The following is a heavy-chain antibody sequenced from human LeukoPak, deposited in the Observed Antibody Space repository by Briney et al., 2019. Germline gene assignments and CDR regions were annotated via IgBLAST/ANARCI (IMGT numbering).Heavy chain of an antibody. CDR1: GGSFSGYY. Sequence: SETLSLTCAVYGGSFSGYYWSWIRQPPGKGLEWIGEINHSGSTNYNPSLKSRVTISVDTSKNQSSLKLSSVTAADTAVYYCARVTPYYYGSGSSKGFDYWGQGTLVTVSS. V-gene: IGHV4-34*01. CDR2: INHSGST. J-gene: IGHJ4*02. D-gene: IGHD3-10*01. CDR3: ARVTPYYYGSGSSKGFDY.